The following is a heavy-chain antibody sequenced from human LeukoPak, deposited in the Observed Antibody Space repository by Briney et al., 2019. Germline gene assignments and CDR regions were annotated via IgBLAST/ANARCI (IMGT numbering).Heavy chain of an antibody. D-gene: IGHD2-2*01. CDR3: ARERRYCSSTSCYVRAFDI. CDR2: ISSSSSYI. V-gene: IGHV3-21*01. CDR1: GFTFSSYS. Sequence: GGSLRLSCAASGFTFSSYSMNWVRQAPRKGLEWVSSISSSSSYIYYADSVKGRFTISRDNAKNSLYLQMNSLRAEDTAVYYCARERRYCSSTSCYVRAFDIWGQGTMVTVSS. J-gene: IGHJ3*02.